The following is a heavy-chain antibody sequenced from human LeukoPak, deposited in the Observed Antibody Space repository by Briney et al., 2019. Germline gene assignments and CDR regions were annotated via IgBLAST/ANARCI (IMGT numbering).Heavy chain of an antibody. J-gene: IGHJ4*02. V-gene: IGHV3-21*01. CDR1: GFTFSSYS. D-gene: IGHD4-17*01. CDR3: AARTPSTVTTRDY. Sequence: GRSLRLSCAASGFTFSSYSMNWVRQAPGKGLEWVSSISSSSSYIYYADSVKGRFTISRDNAKNSLYLQMNSLRAEDTAVYYCAARTPSTVTTRDYWGQGTLVTVSS. CDR2: ISSSSSYI.